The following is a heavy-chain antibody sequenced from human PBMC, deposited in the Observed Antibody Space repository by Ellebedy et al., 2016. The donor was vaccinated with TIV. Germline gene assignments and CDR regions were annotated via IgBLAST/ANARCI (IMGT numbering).Heavy chain of an antibody. CDR1: GFSFSSYW. Sequence: PGGSLRLSCAASGFSFSSYWMTWVRQAPGKGLEWVANIKQDGSEEYYLDSVKGRFTISRDNAKKSLYLQMNSLRSEDTAVYYCARGTGWIIDYWGQGILVTVSS. CDR3: ARGTGWIIDY. D-gene: IGHD6-19*01. CDR2: IKQDGSEE. V-gene: IGHV3-7*04. J-gene: IGHJ4*02.